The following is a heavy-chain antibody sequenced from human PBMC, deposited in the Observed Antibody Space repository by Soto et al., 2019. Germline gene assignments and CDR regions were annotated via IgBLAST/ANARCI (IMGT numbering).Heavy chain of an antibody. V-gene: IGHV4-59*01. CDR2: IYYSGST. CDR1: GGSISSYY. Sequence: QVQLQESGPGLVKPSETLSLTCTVSGGSISSYYWSWIRQPPGKGLEWIGYIYYSGSTNYNPSLKIRVTISVDTSKNQFSLKLSSVTAADTAVYYCARARWELHAFDIWGQGTMVTVSS. D-gene: IGHD1-26*01. J-gene: IGHJ3*02. CDR3: ARARWELHAFDI.